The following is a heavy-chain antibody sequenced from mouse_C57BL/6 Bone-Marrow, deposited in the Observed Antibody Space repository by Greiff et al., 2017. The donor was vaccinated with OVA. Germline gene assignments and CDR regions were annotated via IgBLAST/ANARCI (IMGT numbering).Heavy chain of an antibody. D-gene: IGHD2-5*01. Sequence: EVKLVESGAELVRPGASVKLSCTASGFNIKDDYMHWVKQRPEQGLEWIGWIDPENGDTEYASKFQGKATITADTSSNTAYLQLSSLTSEDTAVYYCTTDSKKARGTGTTVTVSS. V-gene: IGHV14-4*01. CDR3: TTDSKKA. CDR1: GFNIKDDY. J-gene: IGHJ1*03. CDR2: IDPENGDT.